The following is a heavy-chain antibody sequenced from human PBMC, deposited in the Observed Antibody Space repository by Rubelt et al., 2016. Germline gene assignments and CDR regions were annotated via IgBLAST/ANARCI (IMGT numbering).Heavy chain of an antibody. J-gene: IGHJ4*02. CDR2: INNDGSGT. CDR1: GFTVSSNY. CDR3: ATGRSSGWYSY. Sequence: EVQLVESGGGLVQPGGSLRLSCAASGFTVSSNYMSWVRQAPGKGLVWVSGINNDGSGTSYADSVKGRFTISRANAQNTLYLQMNSLRAEDTAVYYCATGRSSGWYSYWGQGTLVTVSS. D-gene: IGHD6-19*01. V-gene: IGHV3-74*02.